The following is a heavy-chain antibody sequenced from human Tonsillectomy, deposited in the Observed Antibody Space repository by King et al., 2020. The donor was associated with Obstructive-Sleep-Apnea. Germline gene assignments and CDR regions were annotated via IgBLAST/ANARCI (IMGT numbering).Heavy chain of an antibody. CDR1: GFTLDLYA. Sequence: VQSGGSRRLSCEVSGFTLDLYAMHWVRQAPGKGLEWVSGFSLDTNRIDYADSVKGRFTVSRDKAKNSLYLQMNSLRPEDTALYYCGKDLTPGGMDVWGQGTTVTVSS. CDR3: GKDLTPGGMDV. D-gene: IGHD4-23*01. V-gene: IGHV3-9*01. J-gene: IGHJ6*02. CDR2: FSLDTNRI.